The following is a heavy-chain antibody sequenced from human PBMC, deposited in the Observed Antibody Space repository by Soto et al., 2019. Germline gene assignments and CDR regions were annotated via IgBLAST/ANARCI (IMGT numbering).Heavy chain of an antibody. J-gene: IGHJ6*02. CDR3: ARELQLYDLYYHIDV. V-gene: IGHV1-2*02. CDR2: INPNSGDT. Sequence: QVQLVQSGAEVKKPGASVKVSCKTSGYTFTDYYMHWVRQAPGQGLEWLGWINPNSGDTNSAQSFQGRVTMTRDTSVSTAYMELNSLRSDDTAVYYCARELQLYDLYYHIDVWGQGTTVTVSS. CDR1: GYTFTDYY. D-gene: IGHD5-12*01.